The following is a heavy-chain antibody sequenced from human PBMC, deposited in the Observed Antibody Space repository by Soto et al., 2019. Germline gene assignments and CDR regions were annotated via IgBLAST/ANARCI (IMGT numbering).Heavy chain of an antibody. J-gene: IGHJ6*02. V-gene: IGHV1-2*02. D-gene: IGHD6-19*01. CDR2: SHPNGGGT. CDR3: ARGGRIGWPDYYGLDV. CDR1: GYTFTDYS. Sequence: QVQLMQSGAEVKKPGASVKVSCKASGYTFTDYSIQWVRQAPGQGPEWMGWSHPNGGGTNCAQKFLDRVTLTRDTSISTAYMEMRRLTSDDTAVYYCARGGRIGWPDYYGLDVWGQGTTVTVSS.